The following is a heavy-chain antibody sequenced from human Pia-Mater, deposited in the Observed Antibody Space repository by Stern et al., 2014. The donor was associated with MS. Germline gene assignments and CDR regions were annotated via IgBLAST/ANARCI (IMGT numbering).Heavy chain of an antibody. CDR3: AKDRQYLTFFFDF. V-gene: IGHV3-30*18. Sequence: VQLVESGGGVVQPGRPRRLSWAASGFSFSSFGMHWVRKAPGKGLGWGALISYDGSKDYADSVKGRFTISRDNSKNTLYMQMNSLRAEDTAVYYCAKDRQYLTFFFDFWGQGSLVTVSS. CDR1: GFSFSSFG. J-gene: IGHJ4*02. CDR2: ISYDGSK. D-gene: IGHD2/OR15-2a*01.